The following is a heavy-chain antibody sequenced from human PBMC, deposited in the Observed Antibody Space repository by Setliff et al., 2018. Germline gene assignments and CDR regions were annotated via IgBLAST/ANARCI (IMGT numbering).Heavy chain of an antibody. V-gene: IGHV1-8*02. Sequence: VASVKVSCKASGYTFTSYDINWVRQATGQGLEWMGWMNPNSGNTGYAQKFQGRVTMNRDTSISTAYMELSRLRSDDTAVYYCARDRGVGATSYYYYYGMDVWGQGTTVTVSS. J-gene: IGHJ6*02. CDR3: ARDRGVGATSYYYYYGMDV. CDR2: MNPNSGNT. CDR1: GYTFTSYD. D-gene: IGHD1-26*01.